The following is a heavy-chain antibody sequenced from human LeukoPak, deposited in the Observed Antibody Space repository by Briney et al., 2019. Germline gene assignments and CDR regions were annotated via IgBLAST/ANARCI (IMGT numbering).Heavy chain of an antibody. V-gene: IGHV4-30-4*01. Sequence: KPSQTLSLTCTVSVGSICSGDYYWSWIRQPPGKGLEWIGYIYYSGSTYYNPSLKSRVTISVDTSKNQFSLKLSSVTAADTAVYYCARVYYYDNSGYGKDYFDYWGQGTLVTVSS. J-gene: IGHJ4*02. CDR3: ARVYYYDNSGYGKDYFDY. D-gene: IGHD3-22*01. CDR2: IYYSGST. CDR1: VGSICSGDYY.